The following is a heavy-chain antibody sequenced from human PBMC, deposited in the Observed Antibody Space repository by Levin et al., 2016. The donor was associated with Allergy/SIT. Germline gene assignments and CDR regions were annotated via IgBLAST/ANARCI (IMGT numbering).Heavy chain of an antibody. Sequence: SETLSLTCTVSGGSISSYHWSWIRQPPGKGLEWIGYIYYSGSTNYNPSLKSRVTISVDTSKSQVSLQLRSVTAADTAVYYCAGDTDSWFRADYWGQGALVTVSS. CDR3: AGDTDSWFRADY. J-gene: IGHJ4*02. CDR2: IYYSGST. V-gene: IGHV4-59*08. D-gene: IGHD3-10*01. CDR1: GGSISSYH.